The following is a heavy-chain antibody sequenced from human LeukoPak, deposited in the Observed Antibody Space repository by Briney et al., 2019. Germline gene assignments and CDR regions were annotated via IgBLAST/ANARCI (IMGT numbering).Heavy chain of an antibody. CDR2: INPNSGGT. D-gene: IGHD2-2*01. J-gene: IGHJ6*04. CDR1: GYTFTGYY. V-gene: IGHV1-2*04. CDR3: ARGMGCSSTSCYGASYYYYYGMDV. Sequence: ASVKVSCKASGYTFTGYYMHWVRQAPGQGLEWMGWINPNSGGTNYAQKFQGWVTMTRDTSISTAYMELSRLRSDDTAVYYCARGMGCSSTSCYGASYYYYYGMDVWGKGTTVTVSS.